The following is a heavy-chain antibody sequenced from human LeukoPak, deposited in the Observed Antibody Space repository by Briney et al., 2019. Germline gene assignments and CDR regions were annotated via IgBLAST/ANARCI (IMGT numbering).Heavy chain of an antibody. D-gene: IGHD3-10*01. CDR3: AREIESGAYYYYYMDV. J-gene: IGHJ6*03. CDR2: IYTSGST. Sequence: PSETLSLTCTVSGGSISSSSYYWNWIRQPAGKGLEWIGRIYTSGSTNYNPSLKSRVTISVDTSKNQFSLKLSSVTAADTAVYYCAREIESGAYYYYYMDVWGKGTTVTVSS. V-gene: IGHV4-61*02. CDR1: GGSISSSSYY.